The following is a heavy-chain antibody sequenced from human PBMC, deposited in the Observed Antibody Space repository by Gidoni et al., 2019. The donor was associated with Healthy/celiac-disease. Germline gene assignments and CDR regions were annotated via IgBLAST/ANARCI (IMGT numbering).Heavy chain of an antibody. CDR2: IWYDGSNK. Sequence: QVQLVESGGGVVKPGRSLRLSCAASGFTFSSYGMHWVRQAPGKGLEWVAVIWYDGSNKYYADSVKGRFTISRDNSKNTLYLQMNSLRAEDTAVYYCARKQNEAGSYDYWGQGTLVTVSS. CDR1: GFTFSSYG. CDR3: ARKQNEAGSYDY. V-gene: IGHV3-33*01. J-gene: IGHJ4*02. D-gene: IGHD1-26*01.